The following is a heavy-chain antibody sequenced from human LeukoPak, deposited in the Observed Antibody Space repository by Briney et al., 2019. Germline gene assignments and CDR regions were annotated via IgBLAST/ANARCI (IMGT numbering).Heavy chain of an antibody. V-gene: IGHV4-59*12. Sequence: SETLSLTCTVSGGSISSYYWSWIRQPPGKGLEWIGYIYYSGSTNYNPSLKSRVTISVDTSKNQFSLKLSSVTAADTAVYYCARSNSGSYYGVVALDIWGQGTRVTVSS. J-gene: IGHJ3*02. CDR2: IYYSGST. CDR3: ARSNSGSYYGVVALDI. CDR1: GGSISSYY. D-gene: IGHD3-10*01.